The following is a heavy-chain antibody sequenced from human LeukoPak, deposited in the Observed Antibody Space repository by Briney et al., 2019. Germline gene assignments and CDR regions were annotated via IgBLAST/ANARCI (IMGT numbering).Heavy chain of an antibody. D-gene: IGHD3-16*02. J-gene: IGHJ3*02. CDR2: ISGDGGRT. CDR3: AKAYYDYVWGSYRDFRAFDI. CDR1: GFTFDDHA. Sequence: GGSLRLSCAASGFTFDDHAMHWVRQAPGKGLEWVSLISGDGGRTHYADSVKGRFTISRDNSKNSLYLQMNSLRTEDTAFYYCAKAYYDYVWGSYRDFRAFDIWGQGTMVTVSS. V-gene: IGHV3-43*02.